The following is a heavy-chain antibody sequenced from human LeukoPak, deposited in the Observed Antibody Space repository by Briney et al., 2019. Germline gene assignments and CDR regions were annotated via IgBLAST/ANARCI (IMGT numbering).Heavy chain of an antibody. CDR3: ARAVGYCSGGSCYANVPFDY. CDR2: INPNSGGT. Sequence: ASVKVSCKASGYTFTGYYMHWVRQAPGQGLEWMGWINPNSGGTNYAQKFQGRVTMTRDTSISTAYMELSRLRSDDTAVYYCARAVGYCSGGSCYANVPFDYWGQGTLVTVSS. D-gene: IGHD2-15*01. CDR1: GYTFTGYY. V-gene: IGHV1-2*02. J-gene: IGHJ4*02.